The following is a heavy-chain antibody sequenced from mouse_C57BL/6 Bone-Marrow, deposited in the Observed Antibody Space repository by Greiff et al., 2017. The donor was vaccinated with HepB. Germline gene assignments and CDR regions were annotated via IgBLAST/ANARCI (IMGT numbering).Heavy chain of an antibody. CDR1: GYTFTSYW. CDR3: TTDYGSRAWFAY. Sequence: VQLQQPGAELVKPGASVKVSCKASGYTFTSYWMHWVKQRPEQGLEWIGWIDPENGDTEYASKFQGKATITADTSSNTAYLQLSSLTSEDTAVYYCTTDYGSRAWFAYWGQGTLVTVSA. D-gene: IGHD1-1*01. V-gene: IGHV14-4*01. CDR2: IDPENGDT. J-gene: IGHJ3*01.